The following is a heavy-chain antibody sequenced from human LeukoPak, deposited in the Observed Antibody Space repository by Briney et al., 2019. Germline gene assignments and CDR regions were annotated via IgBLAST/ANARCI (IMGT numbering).Heavy chain of an antibody. V-gene: IGHV3-30*02. Sequence: PGGSLRLSCAASGFTFSSYGMRWVRQAPGKGLEWVAFIRYDGSNKYYADSVKGRFTISRDNSKNTLYLQMNSLRAEDTAVYYCAKAEIGIAVDHRGDYYYCYMDVWGKGTTVTVSS. CDR2: IRYDGSNK. CDR3: AKAEIGIAVDHRGDYYYCYMDV. J-gene: IGHJ6*03. D-gene: IGHD6-19*01. CDR1: GFTFSSYG.